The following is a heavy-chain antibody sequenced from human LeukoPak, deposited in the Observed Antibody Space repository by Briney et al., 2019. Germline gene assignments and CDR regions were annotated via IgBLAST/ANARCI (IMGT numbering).Heavy chain of an antibody. Sequence: SETLSLTCTVSGGSISSGGYYWSWIRQPPGKGLEWIGYIYHSGSTYYNPSLKSRVTISVDRSKNQFSLKLSSVTAADTAVYYCARDYSGYDYAPGYWGQGTLVTASS. V-gene: IGHV4-30-2*01. D-gene: IGHD5-12*01. CDR3: ARDYSGYDYAPGY. CDR2: IYHSGST. CDR1: GGSISSGGYY. J-gene: IGHJ4*02.